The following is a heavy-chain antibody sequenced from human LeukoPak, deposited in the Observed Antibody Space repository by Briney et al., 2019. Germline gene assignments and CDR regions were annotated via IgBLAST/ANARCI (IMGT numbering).Heavy chain of an antibody. Sequence: GGTPRLSCAASGFALRSYNMNWVRQAPGKGLEWVSYISSGSDTIFYADSLKGRFTISRDNAKNSLYLQMNSLRAEDTAVYYCARPYCSSTSCPTFEYWGQGTLVTVSS. J-gene: IGHJ4*02. CDR1: GFALRSYN. D-gene: IGHD2-2*01. V-gene: IGHV3-48*01. CDR2: ISSGSDTI. CDR3: ARPYCSSTSCPTFEY.